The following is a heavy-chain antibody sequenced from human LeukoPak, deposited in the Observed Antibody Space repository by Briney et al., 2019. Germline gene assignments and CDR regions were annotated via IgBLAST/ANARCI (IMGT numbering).Heavy chain of an antibody. D-gene: IGHD3-10*01. CDR3: ARETYYYGSAHDY. V-gene: IGHV3-74*01. Sequence: YPGGSLRLSCAASGFTFSSYWMHWVRQAPGKGLVWVSRINSDGSSTSYADSVKGRFTISRDNAKNTLYLQMNNLRAEDTAVYYCARETYYYGSAHDYWGQGTLVTVSS. CDR1: GFTFSSYW. CDR2: INSDGSST. J-gene: IGHJ4*02.